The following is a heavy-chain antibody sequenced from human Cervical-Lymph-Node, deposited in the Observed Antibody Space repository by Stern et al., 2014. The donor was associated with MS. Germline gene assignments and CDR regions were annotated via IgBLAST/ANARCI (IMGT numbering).Heavy chain of an antibody. Sequence: VQLVQSGAEVKKPGSSVKVSCKASGGTFSSYAISWVRQAPGQGLAWLGGIIPIFGTAHFAQTFQGRVTITADESTSTAYMELSSLRSEDAAVYYCARVGRSSSWYPGFDPWGQGTLVTVSS. J-gene: IGHJ5*02. D-gene: IGHD6-13*01. CDR3: ARVGRSSSWYPGFDP. V-gene: IGHV1-69*01. CDR2: IIPIFGTA. CDR1: GGTFSSYA.